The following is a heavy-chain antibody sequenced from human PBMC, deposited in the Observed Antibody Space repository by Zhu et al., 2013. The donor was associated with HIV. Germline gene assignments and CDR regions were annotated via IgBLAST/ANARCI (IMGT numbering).Heavy chain of an antibody. CDR3: ARYLPHTYYYDSGYFDY. J-gene: IGHJ4*02. V-gene: IGHV1-69*01. CDR1: GGTFSSYA. Sequence: QVQLVQSGAEVKKPGSSVKVSCKASGGTFSSYAISWVRQAPGQGLEWMGGIIPIFGTANYAQKFQGRVTITADESTSTAYMELSSLRSEDTAVYYCARYLPHTYYYDSGYFDYWGQGTLVTVSS. CDR2: IIPIFGTA. D-gene: IGHD3-22*01.